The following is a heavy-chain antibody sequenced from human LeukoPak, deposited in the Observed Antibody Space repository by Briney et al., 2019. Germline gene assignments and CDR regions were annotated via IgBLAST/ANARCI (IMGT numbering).Heavy chain of an antibody. J-gene: IGHJ4*02. V-gene: IGHV3-23*01. D-gene: IGHD4-17*01. Sequence: GGSLRLSCEALKFTVRFPFSDYSINWVRQAPGKGPEWVSTIGGSGVNTFYADSVRGRFTISRDNSKNTVYLQMTTLTPEDTAVYYCAKDGDYGDFYFDYWGQGTLVTVSS. CDR2: IGGSGVNT. CDR1: RFPFSDYS. CDR3: AKDGDYGDFYFDY.